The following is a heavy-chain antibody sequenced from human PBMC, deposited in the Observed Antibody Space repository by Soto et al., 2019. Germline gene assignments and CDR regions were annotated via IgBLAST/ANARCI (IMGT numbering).Heavy chain of an antibody. CDR3: ARDLMPNDRGLGDLAY. V-gene: IGHV3-21*06. Sequence: EVRLVESGGGLVKPGGSLRLPCAASGFTFNKYSMNWVRQAPGKGSEWVSSITSKTGDQYYADSVKGRFIISRDNTKNSLSLQVTSLRDEDTAVYYCARDLMPNDRGLGDLAYWGQGALVTVSS. D-gene: IGHD3-22*01. CDR2: ITSKTGDQ. CDR1: GFTFNKYS. J-gene: IGHJ4*02.